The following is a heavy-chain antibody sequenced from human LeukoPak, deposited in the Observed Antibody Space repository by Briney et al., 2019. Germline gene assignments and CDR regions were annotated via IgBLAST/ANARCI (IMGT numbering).Heavy chain of an antibody. CDR3: ASGIEYSSSKFDY. J-gene: IGHJ4*02. CDR2: IYYSGCT. Sequence: SETLSLTCTVSGGSISSYYWSWIRQPPGKGLEWIGYIYYSGCTNYNPSLKSRVAISVDTSKNQFSLKLSSVTAADTAVYYCASGIEYSSSKFDYWGQGTLVTVSS. D-gene: IGHD6-6*01. V-gene: IGHV4-59*01. CDR1: GGSISSYY.